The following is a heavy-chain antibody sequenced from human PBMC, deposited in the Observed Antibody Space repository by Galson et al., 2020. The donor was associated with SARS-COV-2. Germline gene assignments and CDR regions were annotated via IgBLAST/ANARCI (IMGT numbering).Heavy chain of an antibody. D-gene: IGHD4-4*01. CDR2: INSDGSST. J-gene: IGHJ4*02. V-gene: IGHV3-74*01. CDR1: GFTFSSYW. CDR3: ARDYYYSNLGGN. Sequence: SCAASGFTFSSYWMHWVRQAPGKGLVWVSRINSDGSSTSYADSVTGRFTISRDNAKNTLYLQMNSLRAEDTAVYYCARDYYYSNLGGNWGQGTLVTVSS.